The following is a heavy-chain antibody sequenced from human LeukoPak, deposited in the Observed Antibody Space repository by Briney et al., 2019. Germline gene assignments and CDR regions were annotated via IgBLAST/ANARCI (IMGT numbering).Heavy chain of an antibody. Sequence: PSETLSLTCTVSGGSISSYYWSWIRQPPGKGLEWIGRIYTSGRTNYNPSLKSRVTMSVDASKNQFSLKLSSVTAADTAVYYCARDTKAHYYDSSGYRTWYFDYWGQGTLVTVSS. CDR3: ARDTKAHYYDSSGYRTWYFDY. CDR1: GGSISSYY. J-gene: IGHJ4*02. D-gene: IGHD3-22*01. V-gene: IGHV4-4*07. CDR2: IYTSGRT.